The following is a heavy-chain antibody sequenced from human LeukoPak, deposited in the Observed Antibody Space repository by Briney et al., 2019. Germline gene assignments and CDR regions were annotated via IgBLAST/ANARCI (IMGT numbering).Heavy chain of an antibody. CDR1: GGSIRSYY. J-gene: IGHJ4*02. CDR2: ISNTGST. CDR3: ARAVGDYTFDY. D-gene: IGHD4-17*01. Sequence: PSETLSLTCTVSGGSIRSYYWSWFRQPPGKGLEWIAYISNTGSTKYNPSLRSQVTISVDTSKNQFSLKLSSVTAADTAVYYCARAVGDYTFDYWGQGALVTVSS. V-gene: IGHV4-59*01.